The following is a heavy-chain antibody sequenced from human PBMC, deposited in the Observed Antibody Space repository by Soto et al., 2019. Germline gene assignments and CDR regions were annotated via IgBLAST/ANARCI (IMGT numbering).Heavy chain of an antibody. J-gene: IGHJ6*03. CDR1: GFSFDEYA. V-gene: IGHV3-9*01. Sequence: EVQLVESGGGLVQPGRSLRLSCAASGFSFDEYAMHWVRQAPGKGLEWVSGVSWNSGTMGYGDSVRGRFAISRDNAKNSLYLQMNSLQTEDTALYYCAKGFCSSTKCLTFSYMDVWGKGTRVTVSS. CDR2: VSWNSGTM. CDR3: AKGFCSSTKCLTFSYMDV. D-gene: IGHD2-2*01.